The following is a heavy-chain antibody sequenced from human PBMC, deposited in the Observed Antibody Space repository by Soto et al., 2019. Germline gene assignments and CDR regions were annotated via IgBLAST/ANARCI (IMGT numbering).Heavy chain of an antibody. CDR2: IDFRGTT. Sequence: PSETLSLTCTVSGGSISSSSYFWAWIRRPPGKGLEWIGSIDFRGTTYTNPSLESRVTISVDTSKNHFSLKLDSVTAADTALYYCYRRAPEGFDPWGRGTLVTVSS. J-gene: IGHJ5*02. V-gene: IGHV4-39*02. CDR3: YRRAPEGFDP. CDR1: GGSISSSSYF. D-gene: IGHD4-4*01.